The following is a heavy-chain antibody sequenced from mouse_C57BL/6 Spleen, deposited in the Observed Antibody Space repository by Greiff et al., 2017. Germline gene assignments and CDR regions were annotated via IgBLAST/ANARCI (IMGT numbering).Heavy chain of an antibody. Sequence: QVQLQQPGAELVRPGSSVKLSCKASGYTFTSYWMHWVKQRPIQGLEWIGNIAPSDSETHYNQKFKDKATLTVDKSSSTAYMQLRSLTSEDAAVDYCALYYGYDGFAYWGQGTLVTVSA. CDR1: GYTFTSYW. CDR3: ALYYGYDGFAY. CDR2: IAPSDSET. J-gene: IGHJ3*01. V-gene: IGHV1-52*01. D-gene: IGHD2-2*01.